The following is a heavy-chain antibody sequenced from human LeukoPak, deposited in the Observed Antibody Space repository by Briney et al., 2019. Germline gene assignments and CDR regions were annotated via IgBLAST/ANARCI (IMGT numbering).Heavy chain of an antibody. CDR2: ITGSGDTT. J-gene: IGHJ4*02. CDR1: RFTFSGYA. D-gene: IGHD2-15*01. Sequence: PGGSLRLSCAASRFTFSGYAMSWVRQAPGKGLEWVSTITGSGDTTYYADSVKGRFTISRGNSKNTLYLQMNSLRAEDTAVYYCAKARGYCSGGTCYSGFDYWGQGTLVTVSS. CDR3: AKARGYCSGGTCYSGFDY. V-gene: IGHV3-23*01.